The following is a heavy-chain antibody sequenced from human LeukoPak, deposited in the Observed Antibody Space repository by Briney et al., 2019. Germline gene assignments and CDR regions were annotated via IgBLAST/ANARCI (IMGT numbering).Heavy chain of an antibody. Sequence: PGGSLRLSCAASGFNFSSYWVHWVRQAPGKGLVWVSRINSDGRSTSYADSVKGRFTISRDNAKNTLYLQMNSLRAEDTAVYYCARGLLEGRFLEWLYAFDIWGQGTMVTVSS. CDR1: GFNFSSYW. CDR3: ARGLLEGRFLEWLYAFDI. J-gene: IGHJ3*02. V-gene: IGHV3-74*01. CDR2: INSDGRST. D-gene: IGHD3-3*01.